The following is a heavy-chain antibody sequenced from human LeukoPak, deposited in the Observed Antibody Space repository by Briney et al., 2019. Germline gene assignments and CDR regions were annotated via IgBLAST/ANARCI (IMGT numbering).Heavy chain of an antibody. CDR1: GGSISSSSYY. CDR2: IYYSGST. V-gene: IGHV4-39*01. CDR3: ARHRIQLWYQPANYYFDY. D-gene: IGHD5-18*01. Sequence: SETLSLTCTVSGGSISSSSYYWGWIRQPPGKGLEWIGSIYYSGSTYYNPSLKSRVTISVDTSKNQFSLKLSSVTAADTAVYYCARHRIQLWYQPANYYFDYWGQGTLVTVSS. J-gene: IGHJ4*02.